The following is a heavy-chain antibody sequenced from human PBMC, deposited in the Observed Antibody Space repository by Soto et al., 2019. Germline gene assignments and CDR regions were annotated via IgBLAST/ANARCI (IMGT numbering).Heavy chain of an antibody. J-gene: IGHJ4*02. CDR1: GFSFSSYA. D-gene: IGHD3-9*01. Sequence: EVQLLESGGGLVQPGGSLRLSCAASGFSFSSYAMSWVRQAPGKGLEWVSHISGTGGSTYYADSVKGRFTISRDNSKNTLYLQMNSLRAEDTAVYYCAKGSYDILTGWGQGTLVTVSS. CDR3: AKGSYDILTG. V-gene: IGHV3-23*01. CDR2: ISGTGGST.